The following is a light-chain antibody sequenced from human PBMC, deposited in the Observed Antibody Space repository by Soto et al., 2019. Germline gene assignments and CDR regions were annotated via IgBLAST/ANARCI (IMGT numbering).Light chain of an antibody. Sequence: QSVLTQPPSASGTPGQRVTISCSGSSSNIGSNTVNWYQQLPGTAPKLLIYSNNQRPSGVPDRFSGSKSGTSASLAISGLQSEDEADYYSAAWDDSLNGPVFAGGTKLTVL. CDR2: SNN. CDR1: SSNIGSNT. CDR3: AAWDDSLNGPV. J-gene: IGLJ2*01. V-gene: IGLV1-44*01.